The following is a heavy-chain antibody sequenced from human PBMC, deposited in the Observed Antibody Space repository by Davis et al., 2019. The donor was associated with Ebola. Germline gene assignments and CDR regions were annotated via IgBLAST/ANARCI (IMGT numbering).Heavy chain of an antibody. V-gene: IGHV1-24*01. CDR3: ATVQAHSRHDN. CDR2: FDPEDGEI. Sequence: ASVKVSCKVSPYSLTVLALQWVRQAPGKGLEWMGGFDPEDGEIVYAQKFQGRVTMTEDTSTDTAYMELSSLRSGDTAIYYCATVQAHSRHDNWGQGTLVTVAS. CDR1: PYSLTVLA. J-gene: IGHJ4*02. D-gene: IGHD3-22*01.